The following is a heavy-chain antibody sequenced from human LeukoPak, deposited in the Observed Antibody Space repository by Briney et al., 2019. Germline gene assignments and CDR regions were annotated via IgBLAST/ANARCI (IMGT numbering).Heavy chain of an antibody. CDR1: GFTFSTYS. J-gene: IGHJ4*02. V-gene: IGHV3-48*01. CDR3: ARGSTYHDSSGQVPFDY. D-gene: IGHD3-22*01. Sequence: PGGSLRLSCAASGFTFSTYSMNWVRQAPGKGLEWVSYISSSSSTIYYADSVKGRFTISRDNAKNSLYLQMNSLRAEDTAVYYCARGSTYHDSSGQVPFDYWGQGTLVTVSS. CDR2: ISSSSSTI.